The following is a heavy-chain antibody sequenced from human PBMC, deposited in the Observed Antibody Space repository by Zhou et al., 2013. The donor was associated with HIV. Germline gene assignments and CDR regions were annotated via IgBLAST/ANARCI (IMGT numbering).Heavy chain of an antibody. J-gene: IGHJ3*02. V-gene: IGHV1-2*02. D-gene: IGHD6-6*01. CDR1: GYTFTGYC. CDR3: AREPMARPNEGDAFDI. Sequence: QVQLVQSGAEVKKSGASVKVSCEASGYTFTGYCVHWVRQAPGQGLEWMGWINPNSGGTNYAQKFQGRVTITADKSTSTAYMELSSLRSEDTAVYYCAREPMARPNEGDAFDIWGQGTMVTVSS. CDR2: INPNSGGT.